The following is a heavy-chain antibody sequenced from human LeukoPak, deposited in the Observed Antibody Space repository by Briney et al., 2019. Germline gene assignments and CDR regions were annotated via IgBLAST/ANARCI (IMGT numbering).Heavy chain of an antibody. V-gene: IGHV4-30-2*01. CDR3: ARYSSSGAFDI. D-gene: IGHD6-6*01. J-gene: IGHJ3*02. Sequence: SETLSLTCTVSGGSISSGDYFWSWIRQPPGKGLEWIGHIYRSGSTYYNPSLNSRVTISVDRSKNQFSLNLSSVTAADTAVYYCARYSSSGAFDIWGQGTMVTVSS. CDR1: GGSISSGDYF. CDR2: IYRSGST.